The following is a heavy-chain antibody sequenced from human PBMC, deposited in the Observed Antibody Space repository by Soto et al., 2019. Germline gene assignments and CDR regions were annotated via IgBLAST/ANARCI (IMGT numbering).Heavy chain of an antibody. CDR3: ARHCDIVATISRAHDYYYMDV. CDR2: IYPGDSDT. D-gene: IGHD5-12*01. CDR1: GYSFSSYW. Sequence: LGESLKISCKGSGYSFSSYWIGWVRQMPGKGLEWMGIIYPGDSDTRYSPSFQGQVTISADKSISTAYLQWSSLKASDTAMYYCARHCDIVATISRAHDYYYMDVWGKGTTVTVSS. J-gene: IGHJ6*03. V-gene: IGHV5-51*01.